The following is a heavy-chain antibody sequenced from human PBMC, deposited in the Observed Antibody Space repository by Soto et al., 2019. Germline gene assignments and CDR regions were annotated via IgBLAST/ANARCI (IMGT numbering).Heavy chain of an antibody. CDR3: ARHPGSAWSARIFDF. D-gene: IGHD6-19*01. Sequence: GGSLRLSCEASGFTFSDHDISWVRRAAGKGLEWVSAISDRVHGAVYADSVKGRFTISRDNSKNTLYLQMNSLRGEDTGGSYCARHPGSAWSARIFDFWGQGTVVTVSS. J-gene: IGHJ4*02. CDR1: GFTFSDHD. CDR2: ISDRVHGA. V-gene: IGHV3-23*01.